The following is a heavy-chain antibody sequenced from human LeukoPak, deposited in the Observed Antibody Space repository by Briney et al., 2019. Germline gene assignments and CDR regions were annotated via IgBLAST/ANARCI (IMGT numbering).Heavy chain of an antibody. CDR2: ISGSGGST. Sequence: GGSLRLSCAASGFAFISCAMSWVRQAPGKGLEWVSAISGSGGSTYYADSVKGRFTISRDNSKNTLYLQMNSLRADDTAVYYCAKDPYSGSYYDYWGQGTLVTVSS. V-gene: IGHV3-23*01. D-gene: IGHD1-26*01. CDR1: GFAFISCA. J-gene: IGHJ4*02. CDR3: AKDPYSGSYYDY.